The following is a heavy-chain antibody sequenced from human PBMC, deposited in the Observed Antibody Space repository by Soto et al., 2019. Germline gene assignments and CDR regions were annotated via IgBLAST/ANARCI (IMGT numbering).Heavy chain of an antibody. D-gene: IGHD5-12*01. CDR1: GYTFTSYA. CDR2: INTNTGNA. V-gene: IGHV7-4-1*01. Sequence: QVQLVQSGSELKKPGASVKVSCKASGYTFTSYAMNWVRQAPGQGLEWMGWINTNTGNATYAQGFTGRFVFSLDTSVSTAYLQICSLKAHDTAVYYCARDPVNSGYDWEGAFDIWGQGTMVTVSS. CDR3: ARDPVNSGYDWEGAFDI. J-gene: IGHJ3*02.